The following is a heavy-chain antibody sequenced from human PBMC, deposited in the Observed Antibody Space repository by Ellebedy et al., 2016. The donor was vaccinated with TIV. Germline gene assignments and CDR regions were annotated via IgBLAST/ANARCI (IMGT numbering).Heavy chain of an antibody. CDR1: GFTFNSYS. CDR2: ISKSDTT. CDR3: ARDAMIWIFDS. Sequence: GESLKISCAASGFTFNSYSMNWVRQAPGKGLEWISYISKSDTTYYADSVRGRFTISRDNAKRSLYLQMNSPRLEDTAVYYCARDAMIWIFDSWGQGTLVTVSS. V-gene: IGHV3-48*01. D-gene: IGHD3-22*01. J-gene: IGHJ4*02.